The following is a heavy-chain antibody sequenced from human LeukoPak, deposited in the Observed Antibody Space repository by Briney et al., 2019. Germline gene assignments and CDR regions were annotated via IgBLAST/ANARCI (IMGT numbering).Heavy chain of an antibody. D-gene: IGHD6-6*01. V-gene: IGHV4-59*01. CDR1: GGSISSYY. CDR2: IYYSGST. Sequence: SETLSLTCSVSGGSISSYYWSWIRQPPGKGPEWIGYIYYSGSTNYNPSLKSRVTISVDTSKNQFSLKMSSVTAADTAVYYCASQSIAARPIVYWGQGTLVTVSS. J-gene: IGHJ4*02. CDR3: ASQSIAARPIVY.